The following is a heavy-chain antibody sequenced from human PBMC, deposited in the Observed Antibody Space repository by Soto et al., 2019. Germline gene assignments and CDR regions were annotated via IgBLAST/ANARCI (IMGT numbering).Heavy chain of an antibody. V-gene: IGHV3-11*01. CDR1: GFTVSDHY. CDR2: ISSSSSTI. Sequence: QLQLVESGGGLVKIGGSLRLSCAASGFTVSDHYMTWIRQAPGKGLEWVSYISSSSSTIYYADSVKGRFTISRDNAKNSLYLQMNSLRVEDTAVYYCARDIRGANWGQGTLVTVSS. D-gene: IGHD3-10*01. CDR3: ARDIRGAN. J-gene: IGHJ4*02.